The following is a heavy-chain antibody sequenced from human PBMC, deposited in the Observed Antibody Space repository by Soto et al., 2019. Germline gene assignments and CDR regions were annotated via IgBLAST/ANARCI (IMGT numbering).Heavy chain of an antibody. CDR2: ISTSSSYT. CDR1: GFTFSDHY. J-gene: IGHJ4*02. Sequence: PGGSLRLSCVASGFTFSDHYMTWIRQAPGKGLEWLSYISTSSSYTNYADSVKGRCTISRDNAMNSLYLQMNSLRAEDTAVYYCARLRLTGYFHYWGQGTLVTVSS. CDR3: ARLRLTGYFHY. V-gene: IGHV3-11*03.